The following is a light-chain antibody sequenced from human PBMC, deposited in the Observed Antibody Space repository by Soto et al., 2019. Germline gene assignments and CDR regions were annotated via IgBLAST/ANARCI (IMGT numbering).Light chain of an antibody. V-gene: IGKV1-9*01. Sequence: DIQLTQSPSFLSASVGDRVTITCRASQGISSYLAWYQQKPGKAPNLLIYASSTLKSGVPSRFSGSGSGTEFTLTISSLQPEDFATYYCQQLNSYPITFGQGTRLEIK. CDR1: QGISSY. CDR3: QQLNSYPIT. CDR2: ASS. J-gene: IGKJ5*01.